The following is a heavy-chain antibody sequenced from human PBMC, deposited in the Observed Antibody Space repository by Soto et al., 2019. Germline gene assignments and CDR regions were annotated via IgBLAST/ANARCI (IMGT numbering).Heavy chain of an antibody. Sequence: SETLSLTCPVSGGSISSYDWSWIRQPPGKGLEWIGYIYYSGSTNYNPSLKSRVTISVDTSKNQFSLKLSSVTAADTAVYYCARHESTGYYGLFDYWGQGTLVTV. CDR3: ARHESTGYYGLFDY. V-gene: IGHV4-59*08. CDR2: IYYSGST. CDR1: GGSISSYD. D-gene: IGHD3-9*01. J-gene: IGHJ4*02.